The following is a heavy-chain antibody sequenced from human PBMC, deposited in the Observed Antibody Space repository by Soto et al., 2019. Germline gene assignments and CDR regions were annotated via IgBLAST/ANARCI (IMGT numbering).Heavy chain of an antibody. CDR3: ARGAVTGTSLFDY. Sequence: GGSVRLSRAVSGFTLTTYRMNWVRQAPGKGLEWISFINKNGFTIYYADSVKGRFTISRDYAKNSLYLQMDSLRHEDTAVYYCARGAVTGTSLFDYWGLGTLVTVSS. V-gene: IGHV3-48*02. CDR2: INKNGFTI. D-gene: IGHD6-19*01. J-gene: IGHJ4*02. CDR1: GFTLTTYR.